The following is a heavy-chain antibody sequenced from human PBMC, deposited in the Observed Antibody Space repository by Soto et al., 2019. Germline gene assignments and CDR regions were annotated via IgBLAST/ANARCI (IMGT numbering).Heavy chain of an antibody. CDR3: TSRIAVAGISGGETDY. J-gene: IGHJ4*02. CDR1: GFTFSGSA. D-gene: IGHD6-19*01. CDR2: IRSKANSYAT. Sequence: PGESLRLSYAASGFTFSGSAMHWVRQASGKGLEWVGRIRSKANSYATAYAASVKGRFTISRDDSKNTAYLQMNSLKTEDTAVYYCTSRIAVAGISGGETDYWGQGT. V-gene: IGHV3-73*01.